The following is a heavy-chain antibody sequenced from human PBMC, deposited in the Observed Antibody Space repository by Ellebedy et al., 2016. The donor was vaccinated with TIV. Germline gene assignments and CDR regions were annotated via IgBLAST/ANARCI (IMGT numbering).Heavy chain of an antibody. D-gene: IGHD6-13*01. CDR2: INPNSGGT. V-gene: IGHV1-2*02. CDR3: AREFKSIAAAPGVC. J-gene: IGHJ4*02. CDR1: GYTFTGYY. Sequence: ASVKVSXXASGYTFTGYYMHWVRQAPGQGLEWMGWINPNSGGTNYAQKFQGRVTMTRDTSISTAYMELSRLRSDDTAVYYCAREFKSIAAAPGVCWGQGTLVTVSS.